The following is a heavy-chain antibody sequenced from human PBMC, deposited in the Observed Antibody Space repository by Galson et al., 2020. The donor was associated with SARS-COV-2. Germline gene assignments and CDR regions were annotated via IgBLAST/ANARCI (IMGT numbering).Heavy chain of an antibody. CDR3: ARDVSGGASDI. V-gene: IGHV3-30*04. CDR2: ISHDGRIE. Sequence: GGYLRLSCAASGFTFTNYAIHWVRQAPGKGLEWVDVISHDGRIEVYADSVKGRFTISRDNSENMLFLQMDSLRADDTAVYYCARDVSGGASDIWGQGTMVTVSS. D-gene: IGHD1-26*01. CDR1: GFTFTNYA. J-gene: IGHJ3*02.